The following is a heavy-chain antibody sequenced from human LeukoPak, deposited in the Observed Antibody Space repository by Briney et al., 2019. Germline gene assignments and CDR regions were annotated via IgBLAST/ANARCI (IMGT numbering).Heavy chain of an antibody. Sequence: GGSLRLSCAASGFTFSSSAMSWVRQAPGKGLDWVSAISGSGANTYYADSVKGRFTISRDNSKNTLYLQMNSLRAEDTAVYYCARGDEAIAAATDAFDIWGQGTMVTVSS. J-gene: IGHJ3*02. CDR1: GFTFSSSA. CDR3: ARGDEAIAAATDAFDI. CDR2: ISGSGANT. D-gene: IGHD6-13*01. V-gene: IGHV3-23*01.